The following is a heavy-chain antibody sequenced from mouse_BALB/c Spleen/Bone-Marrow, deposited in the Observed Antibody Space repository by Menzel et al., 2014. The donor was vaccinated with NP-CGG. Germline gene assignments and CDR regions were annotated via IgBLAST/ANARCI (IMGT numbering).Heavy chain of an antibody. V-gene: IGHV2-6-7*01. CDR1: GFSLTGYG. D-gene: IGHD2-4*01. Sequence: VQLQQSGPGLVAPSQSLSITCTVSGFSLTGYGVSWVRQPPGKGLEWLGMIWGDGSTDYNSALKSRLSTSKDNSKSQVFLKMNSLQTDDTARYYCARDPFLITRALDYWGQGTSVTVSS. J-gene: IGHJ4*01. CDR3: ARDPFLITRALDY. CDR2: IWGDGST.